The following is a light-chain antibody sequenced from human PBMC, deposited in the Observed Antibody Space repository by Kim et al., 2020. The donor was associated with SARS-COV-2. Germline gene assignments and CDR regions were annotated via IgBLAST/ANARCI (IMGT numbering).Light chain of an antibody. V-gene: IGKV1-5*03. CDR3: QQYNSWYT. CDR2: KAS. J-gene: IGKJ2*01. Sequence: RSASVGYRVTITCRASQSISSWLAWYQQKPGKAPKLLIYKASSLESGVPSRFSGSGSGTEFTLTISSLQPDDFATYYCQQYNSWYTFGQGTKLEI. CDR1: QSISSW.